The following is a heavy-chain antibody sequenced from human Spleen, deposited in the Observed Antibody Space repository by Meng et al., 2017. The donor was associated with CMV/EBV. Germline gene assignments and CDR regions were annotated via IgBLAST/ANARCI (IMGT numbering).Heavy chain of an antibody. CDR1: GFTLDDYA. J-gene: IGHJ6*02. CDR3: AIDAFGPASEGENYFYYGMDV. D-gene: IGHD3/OR15-3a*01. Sequence: SLKISCATSGFTLDDYAMYWVRQAPGKGLEWVSGLSWNSGNKDYADSVKGRFTISRDNSKNTLYLQMTSLRPEDTAVYYCAIDAFGPASEGENYFYYGMDVWGQGTTVTVSS. CDR2: LSWNSGNK. V-gene: IGHV3-9*01.